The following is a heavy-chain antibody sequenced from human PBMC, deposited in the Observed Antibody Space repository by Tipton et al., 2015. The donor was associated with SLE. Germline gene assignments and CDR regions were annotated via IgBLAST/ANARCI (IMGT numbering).Heavy chain of an antibody. J-gene: IGHJ4*02. CDR2: IYTNGNT. V-gene: IGHV4-4*07. CDR3: ARPPSYISPSEVLFDS. D-gene: IGHD6-6*01. CDR1: GRSISSYY. Sequence: TLSLTCTVSGRSISSYYWSWIRQPAGGGLEWIGRIYTNGNTNYNPSLKSRVTMSVDTSKNQFSLHLTSVTAADTAVYYCARPPSYISPSEVLFDSWGQGMLVTVSS.